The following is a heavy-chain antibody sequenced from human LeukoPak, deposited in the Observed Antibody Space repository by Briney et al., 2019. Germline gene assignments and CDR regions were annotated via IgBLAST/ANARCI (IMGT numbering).Heavy chain of an antibody. Sequence: ASVKVSCKASGYTFTGYYMHWVRQAPGQGLEWMGWINPNSGGINYAQKFQGRVTMTRDTSISTAYMELSRLRSDDTAVYYCARGYCSSTSCRSSNHDYWGQGTLVTVSS. CDR2: INPNSGGI. CDR3: ARGYCSSTSCRSSNHDY. J-gene: IGHJ4*02. D-gene: IGHD2-2*01. V-gene: IGHV1-2*02. CDR1: GYTFTGYY.